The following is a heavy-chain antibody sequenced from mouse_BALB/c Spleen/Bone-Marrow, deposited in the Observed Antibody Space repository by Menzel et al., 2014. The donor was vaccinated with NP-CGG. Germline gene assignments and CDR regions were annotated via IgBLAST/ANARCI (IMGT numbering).Heavy chain of an antibody. J-gene: IGHJ3*01. D-gene: IGHD2-4*01. V-gene: IGHV1-67*01. CDR1: GYTFTDYA. Sequence: VKLMESGPELVRPGASVKISCKGSGYTFTDYAMHWVKQSHAKSLEWIGVISTYSGNTNYNQKFKGKATMTVDKSSSTAYMELARLTSEDSAFYYCARGIYYDSTWFAYWGQGTLVTVPA. CDR2: ISTYSGNT. CDR3: ARGIYYDSTWFAY.